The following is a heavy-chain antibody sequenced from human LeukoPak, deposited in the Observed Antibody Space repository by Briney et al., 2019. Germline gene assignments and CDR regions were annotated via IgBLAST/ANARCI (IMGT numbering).Heavy chain of an antibody. CDR2: IIPIFGTA. D-gene: IGHD6-19*01. J-gene: IGHJ3*02. V-gene: IGHV1-69*05. CDR1: GYTFTGYY. Sequence: SVKVSCKASGYTFTGYYLHWVRQAPGQGLEWMGGIIPIFGTANYAQKFQGRVTITTDESTSTAYMELSSLRSEDTAVYYCAREGIAVAGTSTPVGAFDIWGQGTMVTVSS. CDR3: AREGIAVAGTSTPVGAFDI.